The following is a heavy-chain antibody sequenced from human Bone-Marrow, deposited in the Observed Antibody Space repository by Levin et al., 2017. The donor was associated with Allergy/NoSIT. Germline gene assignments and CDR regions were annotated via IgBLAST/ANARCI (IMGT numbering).Heavy chain of an antibody. D-gene: IGHD3-22*01. CDR3: ARKLTIITPTLVVGYGMDV. CDR1: GFTFRSYW. V-gene: IGHV3-7*01. Sequence: SCAGSGFTFRSYWMSWVRQAPGKGLEWVANIKDDGSEIYYVDSVKGRFTTSRDNAKNSLYLQMNSLRAEDTAVYFCARKLTIITPTLVVGYGMDVWGQGTTVTVSS. CDR2: IKDDGSEI. J-gene: IGHJ6*02.